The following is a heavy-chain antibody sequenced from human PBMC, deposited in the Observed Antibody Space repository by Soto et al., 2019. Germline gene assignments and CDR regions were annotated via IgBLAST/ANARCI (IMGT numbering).Heavy chain of an antibody. Sequence: SETLSLACTVSGDSMNNYYWSWIRQTPGKGLEWIGYIFPTGATNYNPSLKSRVTISVDTSKNQFSLKLSSVTAADTAVYYCARQKSSYYDILTGYNADPDFDYWGQGTLVTVSS. V-gene: IGHV4-59*08. CDR3: ARQKSSYYDILTGYNADPDFDY. D-gene: IGHD3-9*01. CDR1: GDSMNNYY. CDR2: IFPTGAT. J-gene: IGHJ4*02.